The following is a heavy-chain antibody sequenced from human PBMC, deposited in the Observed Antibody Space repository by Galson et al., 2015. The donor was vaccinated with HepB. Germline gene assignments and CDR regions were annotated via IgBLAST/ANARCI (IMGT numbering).Heavy chain of an antibody. CDR2: ISSAGSSQ. CDR3: SRDAMGRGSGSYSAFDY. CDR1: GFNFNTYT. V-gene: IGHV3-30-3*01. D-gene: IGHD1-26*01. J-gene: IGHJ4*02. Sequence: SLRLSCEASGFNFNTYTMHWVRQAPGKGLEWVSTISSAGSSQYYPDSVKGRFTVSRDNSKNMMYLQVDSLRAEDTAVFYCSRDAMGRGSGSYSAFDYWGQGILVTVSS.